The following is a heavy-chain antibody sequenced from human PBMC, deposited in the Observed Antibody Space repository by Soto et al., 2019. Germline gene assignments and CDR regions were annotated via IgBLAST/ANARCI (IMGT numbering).Heavy chain of an antibody. CDR3: AIAVAGSYYYYYMDV. V-gene: IGHV3-23*01. CDR1: GFTFSSYA. CDR2: ISGSGGST. J-gene: IGHJ6*03. Sequence: PGXSLRLSCAASGFTFSSYAIIWVGQAPGKGLEWVSAISGSGGSTYYADSVKGRFTISRDNSKNTLYLQMNSLRAEDTAVYYCAIAVAGSYYYYYMDVWGKGTTVTVSS. D-gene: IGHD6-19*01.